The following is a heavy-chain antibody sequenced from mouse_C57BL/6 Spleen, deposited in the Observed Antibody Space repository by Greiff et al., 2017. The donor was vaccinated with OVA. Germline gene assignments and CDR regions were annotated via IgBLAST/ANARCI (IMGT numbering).Heavy chain of an antibody. Sequence: QVQLQQSGAELVKPGASVKLSCTASGYTFTSYWITWVKQRPGQGLEWIGDIYPGSGGTNYTEKLKGKATLTVDTTTNTAYMQLSSLPSEDSAVYDYAIGGDNWYWYFDDWGTGTTLTVSS. J-gene: IGHJ1*03. D-gene: IGHD4-1*01. V-gene: IGHV1-55*01. CDR3: AIGGDNWYWYFDD. CDR1: GYTFTSYW. CDR2: IYPGSGGT.